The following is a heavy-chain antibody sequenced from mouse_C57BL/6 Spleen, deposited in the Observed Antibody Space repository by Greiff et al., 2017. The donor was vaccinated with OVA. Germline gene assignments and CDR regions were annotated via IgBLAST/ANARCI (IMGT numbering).Heavy chain of an antibody. J-gene: IGHJ2*01. CDR2: IDPSDSYT. V-gene: IGHV1-69*01. CDR1: GYTFTSYW. Sequence: QVQLKQPGAELVMPGASVKLSCKASGYTFTSYWMHWVKQRPGQGLEWIGEIDPSDSYTNYTQKFKGKPTLPVDEASSTAYMQLSSLTSEDSAVYYCARSPDYYGSSYFDYWGQGTTLTVSS. D-gene: IGHD1-1*01. CDR3: ARSPDYYGSSYFDY.